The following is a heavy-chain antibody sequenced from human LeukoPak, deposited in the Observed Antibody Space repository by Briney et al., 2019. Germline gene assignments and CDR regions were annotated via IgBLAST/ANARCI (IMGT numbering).Heavy chain of an antibody. D-gene: IGHD1-1*01. V-gene: IGHV3-48*03. CDR1: GFTFSSYE. Sequence: GGSLRLSCAASGFTFSSYEMNWVRQAPGKGLEWVSYISSSGSTIYYADSVKGRFTISRDNAKNSLYLQMNSLRAEDTAVYYCAKSQQLELFFGPDAFDIWGQGTMVTVSS. CDR2: ISSSGSTI. CDR3: AKSQQLELFFGPDAFDI. J-gene: IGHJ3*02.